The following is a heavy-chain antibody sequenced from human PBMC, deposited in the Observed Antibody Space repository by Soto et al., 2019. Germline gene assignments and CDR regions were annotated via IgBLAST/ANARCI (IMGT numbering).Heavy chain of an antibody. CDR1: GGSISSYY. CDR3: ARASPGGESPIGYNWFDP. Sequence: SETLSLTCTVSGGSISSYYWSWIRQPPGKGLEWIGYIYYSGSTNYNPSLKSRVTISVDTSKNQFSLKLSSVTAADTAVYYCARASPGGESPIGYNWFDPWGQGTLVTVSS. V-gene: IGHV4-59*08. CDR2: IYYSGST. J-gene: IGHJ5*02. D-gene: IGHD3-16*01.